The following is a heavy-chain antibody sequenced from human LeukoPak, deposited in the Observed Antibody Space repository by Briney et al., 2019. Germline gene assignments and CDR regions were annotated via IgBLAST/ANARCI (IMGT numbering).Heavy chain of an antibody. CDR1: GFTFSNYW. CDR3: ARDQGSMIVVRTTSWYFDL. J-gene: IGHJ2*01. D-gene: IGHD3-22*01. Sequence: GRSLRLSCAASGFTFSNYWMSWVRQAPRTGLEWVANINQDGSEIYYVDSVKGRFTISRDNAKNSLYLQINSLRAEDTAVYYCARDQGSMIVVRTTSWYFDLWGRGTLVTVSS. V-gene: IGHV3-7*01. CDR2: INQDGSEI.